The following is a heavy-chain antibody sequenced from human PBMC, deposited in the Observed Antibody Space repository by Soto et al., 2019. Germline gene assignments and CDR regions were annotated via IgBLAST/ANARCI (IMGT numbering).Heavy chain of an antibody. Sequence: GGSLRLSCAASGFTFDDYTMHWVRQAPGKGLEWVSLISWDGGSTYYADSVKGRFTISRDNSKNSLYLQMNSLRTEDTALYYCAKQFWAGKYYDFWSGYFAGMDVWGQGTTVIVSS. D-gene: IGHD3-3*01. CDR2: ISWDGGST. V-gene: IGHV3-43*01. CDR3: AKQFWAGKYYDFWSGYFAGMDV. J-gene: IGHJ6*02. CDR1: GFTFDDYT.